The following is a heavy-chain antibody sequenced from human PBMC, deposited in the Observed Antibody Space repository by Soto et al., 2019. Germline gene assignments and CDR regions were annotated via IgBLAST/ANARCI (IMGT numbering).Heavy chain of an antibody. CDR2: VSYDGSKK. D-gene: IGHD3-16*01. Sequence: TGGSLRLSCAASGFIFTSYIVHWVRQAPGKGLEWVASVSYDGSKKHYADSVKGRFSISRDNSKNTVYLQMNSLRTEDTAVYYCVRDKGLLFDCIFASCGQGSLVTVSS. J-gene: IGHJ1*01. CDR1: GFIFTSYI. CDR3: VRDKGLLFDCIFAS. V-gene: IGHV3-30*01.